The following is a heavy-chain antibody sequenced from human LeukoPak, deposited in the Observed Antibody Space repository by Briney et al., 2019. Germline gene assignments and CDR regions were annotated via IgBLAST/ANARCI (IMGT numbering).Heavy chain of an antibody. CDR3: VREAGRDSSGWSNRYFAL. D-gene: IGHD6-19*01. CDR1: GGSFSGYY. Sequence: SETLSLTCAVYGGSFSGYYWSWIRQPPGKGLEWIGEINHSGSTNYNPSLKSRVTISVDTSKNQFSLQLNSVTPEDTAVYYCVREAGRDSSGWSNRYFALWGRGTLVTVSS. J-gene: IGHJ2*01. CDR2: INHSGST. V-gene: IGHV4-34*01.